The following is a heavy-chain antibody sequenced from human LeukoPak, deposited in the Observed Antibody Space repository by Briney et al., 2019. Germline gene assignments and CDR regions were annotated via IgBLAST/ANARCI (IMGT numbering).Heavy chain of an antibody. J-gene: IGHJ5*02. CDR2: IYYSGSN. CDR1: GGSISSYY. Sequence: SETLSLTCTVSGGSISSYYWSWIRQPPGKGLEWIGYIYYSGSNNYNPSLKSRVTISVDTSKNQFSLKLSSVTAADTAVYYCARLPCRWSVSYFPWGQGTLVTVSS. V-gene: IGHV4-59*08. D-gene: IGHD1-26*01. CDR3: ARLPCRWSVSYFP.